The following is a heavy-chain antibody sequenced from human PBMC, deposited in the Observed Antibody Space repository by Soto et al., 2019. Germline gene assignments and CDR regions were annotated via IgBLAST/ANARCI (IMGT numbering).Heavy chain of an antibody. CDR1: GFTFSGYW. Sequence: EVQLLESGGGLVQPGGSLRLSCAASGFTFSGYWMNWVRQAPGKGLEWVANIKQDGSEKYYADSVKGRFTISRDNAKNSMYLLMNSLRAEDTAVYYCAKNNRYCSSTNCFVFDYWGQGTLVTVSS. V-gene: IGHV3-7*01. J-gene: IGHJ4*02. CDR2: IKQDGSEK. D-gene: IGHD2-2*01. CDR3: AKNNRYCSSTNCFVFDY.